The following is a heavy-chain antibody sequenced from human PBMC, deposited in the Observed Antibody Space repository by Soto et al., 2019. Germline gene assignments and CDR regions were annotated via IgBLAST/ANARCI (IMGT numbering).Heavy chain of an antibody. CDR1: GFTFSTYS. D-gene: IGHD2-15*01. Sequence: GGSLSLSCAASGFTFSTYSMNWVRQAPGKGLEWFSYISTTGSTIYYADSVKGRFTISRDNAKNSLYLQMTSLRAEDTAVYYCARYKGYCSGGSCYYYYYMDVWGKGTTVTVSS. V-gene: IGHV3-48*01. CDR3: ARYKGYCSGGSCYYYYYMDV. CDR2: ISTTGSTI. J-gene: IGHJ6*03.